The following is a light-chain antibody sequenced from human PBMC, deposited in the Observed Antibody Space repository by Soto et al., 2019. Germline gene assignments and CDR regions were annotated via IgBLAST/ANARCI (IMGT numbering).Light chain of an antibody. CDR2: STN. J-gene: IGLJ2*01. Sequence: QSALTQPPSASGTPGQRVTISCSGSSSNIGSNTVNWYQQLPGSSPKLLMYSTNQRPSGVPDRFSGSKSGTSASLAISGLQSEDAADYYCAAWDGSLNVVLFGGGTKLTVL. CDR3: AAWDGSLNVVL. CDR1: SSNIGSNT. V-gene: IGLV1-44*01.